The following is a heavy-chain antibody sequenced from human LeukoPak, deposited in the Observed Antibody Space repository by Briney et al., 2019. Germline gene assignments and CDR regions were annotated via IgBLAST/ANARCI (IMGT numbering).Heavy chain of an antibody. CDR3: AKGGSVAAAGSDIDY. CDR1: GFTFSSYG. D-gene: IGHD6-13*01. CDR2: IRYDGSNK. Sequence: PGGSLRLSCAASGFTFSSYGMHWDRQAAGKGLKWAAFIRYDGSNKYYADSVKGRFTISRDNSKNTLYLQMNSLRAEDTAVYYCAKGGSVAAAGSDIDYWGQGTLVTVSS. V-gene: IGHV3-30*02. J-gene: IGHJ4*02.